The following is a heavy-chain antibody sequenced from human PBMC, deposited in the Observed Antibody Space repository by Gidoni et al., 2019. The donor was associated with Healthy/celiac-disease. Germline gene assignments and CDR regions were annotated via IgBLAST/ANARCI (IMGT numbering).Heavy chain of an antibody. D-gene: IGHD3-22*01. V-gene: IGHV4-39*01. J-gene: IGHJ5*02. CDR1: GGSISSSSYY. Sequence: QLQLQESGPGLVKPSETLSLTCTVSGGSISSSSYYWGWIRQPPGKGLEWIGSIYYSGSTYYNPSLKSRVTISVDTSKNQFSLKLSSVTAADTAVYYCASLYYYDSSGYYYYNWFDPWGQGTLVTVSS. CDR2: IYYSGST. CDR3: ASLYYYDSSGYYYYNWFDP.